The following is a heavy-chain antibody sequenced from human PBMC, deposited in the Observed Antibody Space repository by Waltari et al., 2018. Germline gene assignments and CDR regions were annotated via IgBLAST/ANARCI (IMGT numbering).Heavy chain of an antibody. J-gene: IGHJ3*02. D-gene: IGHD6-13*01. CDR2: LYSGGST. CDR1: GFTVSSNY. V-gene: IGHV3-53*01. Sequence: EVQLVESGGGLIQPGGSLRLSCAASGFTVSSNYMSWVRQAPGKGLEWVAVLYSGGSTDYADSVKGRFTISRDNSKNTLYLQMNSLRAEDTAVYYCARGIAGNDAFDIWGQGTMVTVSS. CDR3: ARGIAGNDAFDI.